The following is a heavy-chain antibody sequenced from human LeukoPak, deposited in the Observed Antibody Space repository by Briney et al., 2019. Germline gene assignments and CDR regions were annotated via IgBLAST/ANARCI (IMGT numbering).Heavy chain of an antibody. Sequence: SETLSLTCAVYGGSFSGYYWSWIRQPPGKGLEWIGEINHSGSTNYNPSLKSRVTISVDTSKNQFSLKLSSVTAADTAVYYCAGYGSGTLWDYYMDVWGKGTTATVSS. CDR2: INHSGST. V-gene: IGHV4-34*01. J-gene: IGHJ6*03. CDR1: GGSFSGYY. CDR3: AGYGSGTLWDYYMDV. D-gene: IGHD3-10*01.